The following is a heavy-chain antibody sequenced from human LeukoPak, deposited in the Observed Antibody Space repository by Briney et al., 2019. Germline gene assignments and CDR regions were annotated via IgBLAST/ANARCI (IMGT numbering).Heavy chain of an antibody. CDR3: STMSAVFGVVIPDY. V-gene: IGHV3-15*01. D-gene: IGHD3-3*01. CDR2: IKSKTNGGTT. J-gene: IGHJ4*02. Sequence: GGSLRLSCAVSGFVFSDAWMSWVRQAPGKGLEWVGRIKSKTNGGTTDYAAPVKGRFSISRDDSKNTLFLQMYSLRTEDTGVYYCSTMSAVFGVVIPDYWGQGTLVSVSP. CDR1: GFVFSDAW.